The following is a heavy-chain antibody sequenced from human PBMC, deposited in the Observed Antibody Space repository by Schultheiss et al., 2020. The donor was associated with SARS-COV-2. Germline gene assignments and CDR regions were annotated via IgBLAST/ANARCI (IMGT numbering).Heavy chain of an antibody. V-gene: IGHV4-4*07. J-gene: IGHJ4*02. CDR3: ARDHHYYGSGSSDY. CDR1: GGSISSYY. D-gene: IGHD3-10*01. Sequence: SETLSLTCTVSGGSISSYYWSWIRQPAGKGLEWIGRIYTSGSTNYNPSLKSRVTMSVDTSKNQFSLKLSSVTAADTAVYYCARDHHYYGSGSSDYWGQGTLVTVSS. CDR2: IYTSGST.